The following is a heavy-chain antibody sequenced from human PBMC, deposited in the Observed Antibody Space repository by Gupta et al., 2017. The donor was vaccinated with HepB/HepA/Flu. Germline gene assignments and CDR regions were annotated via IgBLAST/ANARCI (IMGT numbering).Heavy chain of an antibody. V-gene: IGHV3-7*01. CDR2: IKKEGSEI. D-gene: IGHD2-21*01. CDR1: GLPFSNNW. Sequence: EVQLVESGGGLVQPGGSLRLSCAASGLPFSNNWMNWVRKAPGKGLEWVAVIKKEGSEIYYLDSVKGRFTISRDNAKSSLYLQMNSLRVEDTALFCCHSYNGWGQGTLVTVSS. CDR3: HSYNG. J-gene: IGHJ4*02.